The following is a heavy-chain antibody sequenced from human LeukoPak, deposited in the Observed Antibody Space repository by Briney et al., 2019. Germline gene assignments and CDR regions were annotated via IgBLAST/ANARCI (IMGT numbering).Heavy chain of an antibody. D-gene: IGHD6-13*01. CDR1: GFTFSSYG. Sequence: PGGSLRLSCAASGFTFSSYGMHWVRQAPGKGLEWVAVIWYDGSNKYYADSVKGRFTISRDNSKNTLYLQMNSLRAEDMAVYYCARDLQGIAAAGTRNAFDIWGQGTMVTVSS. CDR2: IWYDGSNK. CDR3: ARDLQGIAAAGTRNAFDI. V-gene: IGHV3-33*01. J-gene: IGHJ3*02.